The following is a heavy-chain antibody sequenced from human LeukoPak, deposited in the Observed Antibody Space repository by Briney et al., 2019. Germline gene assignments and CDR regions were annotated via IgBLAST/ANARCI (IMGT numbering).Heavy chain of an antibody. CDR2: IYYSGST. D-gene: IGHD5-18*01. V-gene: IGHV4-31*03. J-gene: IGHJ6*04. CDR3: ARSYSYGYYYYYGMDV. CDR1: GGSISSGGYY. Sequence: SETLSLTCTVSGGSISSGGYYWSWIRQHPGKGLEWIGYIYYSGSTYYNPSLKSRVTISVDTSKNQFSLKLSSVTAADAAVYYCARSYSYGYYYYYGMDVWGKGTTVTASS.